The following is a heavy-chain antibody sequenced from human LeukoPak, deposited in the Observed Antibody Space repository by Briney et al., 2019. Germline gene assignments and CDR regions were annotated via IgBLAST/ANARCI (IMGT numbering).Heavy chain of an antibody. Sequence: GGSLRLSCAVSGCIVSSNYMSWVRQAPGKGLEWVRLIYSGGSTYYADSVKGRFTISRDNSKNTLYFQMNSLRAEDTAVYYCARRYCSDGICSHYGFDIWGQGTMVTVSS. D-gene: IGHD2-15*01. CDR3: ARRYCSDGICSHYGFDI. V-gene: IGHV3-66*04. CDR1: GCIVSSNY. J-gene: IGHJ3*02. CDR2: IYSGGST.